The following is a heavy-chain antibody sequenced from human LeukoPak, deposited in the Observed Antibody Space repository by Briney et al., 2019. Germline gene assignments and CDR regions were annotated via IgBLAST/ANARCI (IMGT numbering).Heavy chain of an antibody. CDR2: IKSKTDGGTS. CDR1: GGSISSYS. D-gene: IGHD4-17*01. J-gene: IGHJ4*02. V-gene: IGHV3-15*01. Sequence: ETLSLTCTVSGGSISSYSWSWIRQPAGKGLEWIGRIKSKTDGGTSDYAAPGEDRFTRSRDDSKNTLYLQMNSLKTEDTAVYYCTTVALDYGDYVATNFDYWSQGTLVTVSS. CDR3: TTVALDYGDYVATNFDY.